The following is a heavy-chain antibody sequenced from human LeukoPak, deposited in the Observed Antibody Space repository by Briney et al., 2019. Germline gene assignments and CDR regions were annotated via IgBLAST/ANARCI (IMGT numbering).Heavy chain of an antibody. D-gene: IGHD3-10*01. CDR3: AKEKGSGSYYNYQYGMDV. Sequence: PGRSLRLSCAASALTFSIYGMHWVRQAPGKGLEWVAVISFDGGNKVYADSVKGRAIISRDTSKNTLSLQINSLRAEDTAVYYCAKEKGSGSYYNYQYGMDVWGQGTTVTVSS. CDR1: ALTFSIYG. J-gene: IGHJ6*02. CDR2: ISFDGGNK. V-gene: IGHV3-30*18.